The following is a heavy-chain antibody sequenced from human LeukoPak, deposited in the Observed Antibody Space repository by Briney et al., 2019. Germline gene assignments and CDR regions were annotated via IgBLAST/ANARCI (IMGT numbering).Heavy chain of an antibody. D-gene: IGHD3-16*02. CDR2: IYTTGMT. CDR3: ARAGYTISSYRFDY. Sequence: KASETLSLTCSVSDGSINSYWWSWIWQPAGKGLEFIGRIYTTGMTNYNPSLKSRVSMSVDTSKNQFSLELRSVTAADTAVYFCARAGYTISSYRFDYWGQGALVTVSS. J-gene: IGHJ4*02. V-gene: IGHV4-4*07. CDR1: DGSINSYW.